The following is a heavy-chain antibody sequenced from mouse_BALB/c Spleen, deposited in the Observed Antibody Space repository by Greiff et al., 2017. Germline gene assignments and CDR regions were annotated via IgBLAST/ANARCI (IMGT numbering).Heavy chain of an antibody. V-gene: IGHV5-4*02. J-gene: IGHJ4*01. CDR1: GFTFSDYY. D-gene: IGHD2-10*01. Sequence: EVKLVESGGGLVKPGGSLKLSCAASGFTFSDYYMYWVRQTPEKRLEWVATISDGGSYTYYPDSVKGRFTISRDNAKNNLYLQMSSLKSEDTAMYYCAREAYYGNYYYAMDYWGQGTSVTVSS. CDR3: AREAYYGNYYYAMDY. CDR2: ISDGGSYT.